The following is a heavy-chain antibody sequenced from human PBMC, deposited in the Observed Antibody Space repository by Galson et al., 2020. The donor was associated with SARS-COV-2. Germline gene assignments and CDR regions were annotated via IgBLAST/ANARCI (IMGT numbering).Heavy chain of an antibody. J-gene: IGHJ5*02. Sequence: GGSLRLSCAASGFTFSSYGMHWVRQAPGKGLEWVAGTSHDGSNKYYADSVKGRFTISRDNSKDTLYLQMNSLRVEDTAVYYCAKDQETYDYWGGYLSENWFDPWGQGTLVTVSS. CDR3: AKDQETYDYWGGYLSENWFDP. CDR2: TSHDGSNK. D-gene: IGHD3-3*01. CDR1: GFTFSSYG. V-gene: IGHV3-30*18.